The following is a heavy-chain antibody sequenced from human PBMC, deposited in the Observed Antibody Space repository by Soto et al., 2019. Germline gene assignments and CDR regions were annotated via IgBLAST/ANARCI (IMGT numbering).Heavy chain of an antibody. Sequence: EVQLVESGGGLVQPGGSLRLSCATSGFTFSNYWVHWVRQAPGKGLVWVSRIRRDETNTNYADSVKGRFTVSRDNANNTVYLQMNSLRAEDTAVYYCVGRDGYDFWGLMDVWCKGTTVTVSS. CDR1: GFTFSNYW. J-gene: IGHJ6*04. D-gene: IGHD3-3*01. CDR2: IRRDETNT. CDR3: VGRDGYDFWGLMDV. V-gene: IGHV3-74*01.